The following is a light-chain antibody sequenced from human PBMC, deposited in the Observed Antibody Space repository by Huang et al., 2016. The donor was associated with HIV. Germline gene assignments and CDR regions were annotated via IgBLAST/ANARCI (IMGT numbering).Light chain of an antibody. V-gene: IGKV3-11*01. CDR3: HQRSSWPQT. J-gene: IGKJ2*01. Sequence: EIVLTQSPATLSLSPGERATLSCRASQGITNYVAGYQQKLGQAPRLVIYDASKRATGIPARFSGSGSGTDFSLTISRLEPEDFAVYYCHQRSSWPQTFGQGTKVEI. CDR2: DAS. CDR1: QGITNY.